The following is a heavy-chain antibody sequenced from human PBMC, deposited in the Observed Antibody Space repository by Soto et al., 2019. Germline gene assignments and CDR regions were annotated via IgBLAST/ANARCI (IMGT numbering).Heavy chain of an antibody. J-gene: IGHJ6*02. Sequence: ASVKVSCKASGYTFISYGISWVRQAPGQGLEWMGWISTYHHYAKYTQKLQGRVTMTTGTSTSTAYMELRSLKSDDTAVYYCARNGSGNAMDVWGQGTTVTVSS. CDR1: GYTFISYG. CDR3: ARNGSGNAMDV. CDR2: ISTYHHYA. V-gene: IGHV1-18*04. D-gene: IGHD3-3*01.